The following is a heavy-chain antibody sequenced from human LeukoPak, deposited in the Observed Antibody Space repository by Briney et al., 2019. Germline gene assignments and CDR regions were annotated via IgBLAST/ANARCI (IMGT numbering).Heavy chain of an antibody. Sequence: PGGSLRLSCAASGFTFSSYGMHWVRQAPGKGLEWVAFIRYDGSNKYYADSVKGRFTISRDNSKNTLYLQMNSLRPEDTALYYCVKDISPLVYYYFDNWGQGTLVTVSS. D-gene: IGHD3-10*01. CDR2: IRYDGSNK. CDR1: GFTFSSYG. CDR3: VKDISPLVYYYFDN. J-gene: IGHJ4*02. V-gene: IGHV3-30*02.